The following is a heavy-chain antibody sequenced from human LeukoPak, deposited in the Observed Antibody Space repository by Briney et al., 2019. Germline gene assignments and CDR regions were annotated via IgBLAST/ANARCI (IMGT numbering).Heavy chain of an antibody. Sequence: GGSLRLSCAASGFTFSSYSMNWVRQAPGKGLEWVSSISSSSSYIYYADSVKGRFTISRDNAKNSLYLQMNSLRAEDTAVYYCARLIGTVTPERFGAFDIWGQGTMVTVSS. D-gene: IGHD4-17*01. V-gene: IGHV3-21*01. CDR2: ISSSSSYI. J-gene: IGHJ3*02. CDR1: GFTFSSYS. CDR3: ARLIGTVTPERFGAFDI.